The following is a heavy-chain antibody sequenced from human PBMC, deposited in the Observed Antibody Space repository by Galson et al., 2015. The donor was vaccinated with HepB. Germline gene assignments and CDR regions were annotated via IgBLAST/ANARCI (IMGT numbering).Heavy chain of an antibody. Sequence: CAISGDSVSSNSAAWNWIRQSPSRGLEWLGRTYYRSKWYNDYAVSVKSRITINPDTSKNQFSLKLSSVTAADTAVYYCARGKDYDSSGYYYDGYFDLWGRGTLVTVSS. J-gene: IGHJ2*01. V-gene: IGHV6-1*01. CDR1: GDSVSSNSAA. D-gene: IGHD3-22*01. CDR2: TYYRSKWYN. CDR3: ARGKDYDSSGYYYDGYFDL.